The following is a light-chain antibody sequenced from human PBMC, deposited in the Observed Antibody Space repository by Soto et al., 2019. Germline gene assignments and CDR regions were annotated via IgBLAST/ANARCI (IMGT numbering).Light chain of an antibody. J-gene: IGKJ3*01. Sequence: DIQLTQSPSFLSASEGDRVTITCRASQDIHVFLAWYQHKPGKAPRLLIDSASTLQSGVPSRFSGSRSGTEFTLTSSSLPPEDIDTYYCKRFKNYRLTFGPGTKVVIK. V-gene: IGKV1-9*01. CDR1: QDIHVF. CDR3: KRFKNYRLT. CDR2: SAS.